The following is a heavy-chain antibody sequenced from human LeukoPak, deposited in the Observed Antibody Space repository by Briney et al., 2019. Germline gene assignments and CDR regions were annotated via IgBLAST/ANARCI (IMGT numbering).Heavy chain of an antibody. CDR3: AKDRGYGGNTEE. Sequence: GGSLRLSCAASGFTFSSYWMSWVRQAPGKGLEWVSGISPSGDITYYADSVKGRFTISRDNSKNSLYLQMNSLRAEDTAVYYCAKDRGYGGNTEEWGQGTLVTVSS. J-gene: IGHJ4*02. CDR2: ISPSGDIT. CDR1: GFTFSSYW. D-gene: IGHD4-23*01. V-gene: IGHV3-23*01.